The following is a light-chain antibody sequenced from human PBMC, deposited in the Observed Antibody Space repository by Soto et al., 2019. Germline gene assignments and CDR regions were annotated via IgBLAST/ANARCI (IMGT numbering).Light chain of an antibody. CDR3: KQYNNWPPWT. CDR1: QRVSRN. Sequence: EIGMTQSQATLSVSPGEKATLSCRASQRVSRNCAWYQKNPGQAPRLLFDGESTRATGIPARFSGSGSGTEFTLTISSLKSEDFAVYYCKQYNNWPPWTFGQGTKV. V-gene: IGKV3-15*01. CDR2: GES. J-gene: IGKJ1*01.